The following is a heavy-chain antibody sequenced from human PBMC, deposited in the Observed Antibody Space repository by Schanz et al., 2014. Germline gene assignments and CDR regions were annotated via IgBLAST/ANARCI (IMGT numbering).Heavy chain of an antibody. D-gene: IGHD3-10*01. Sequence: ESGGGLVQPGGSLRFSCAASGFTFSSYAMSWVRPAPGKGLEWVSAISGSGGSTYYADSVKGRFTISRDNSKNTLYLQMNSLRAEDTAVYYCRLWFGELYYGMDVWGQGTTVTVSS. CDR1: GFTFSSYA. J-gene: IGHJ6*02. V-gene: IGHV3-23*01. CDR2: ISGSGGST. CDR3: RLWFGELYYGMDV.